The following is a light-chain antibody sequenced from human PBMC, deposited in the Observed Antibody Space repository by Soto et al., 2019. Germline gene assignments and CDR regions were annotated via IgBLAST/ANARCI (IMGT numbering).Light chain of an antibody. CDR3: QQYNCYSRA. CDR1: QSISDW. J-gene: IGKJ1*01. CDR2: RAS. V-gene: IGKV1-5*03. Sequence: DIQMTQSPSTLSASIGDRVTITCRASQSISDWLAWYQQKPGKAPKLLIYRASNLESGVPSRFSGSGSGTEFTLTISSLQPDDFATYYCQQYNCYSRAFGQGTKVEIK.